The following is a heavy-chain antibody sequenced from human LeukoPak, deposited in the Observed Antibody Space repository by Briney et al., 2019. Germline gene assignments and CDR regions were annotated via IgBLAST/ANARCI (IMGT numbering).Heavy chain of an antibody. D-gene: IGHD5-12*01. CDR1: GYTFTSYD. V-gene: IGHV1-8*01. CDR3: ASTNVDIVATMRYAFDI. J-gene: IGHJ3*02. CDR2: MNPNSGNT. Sequence: ASVKVSCKASGYTFTSYDINWVRQATGQGLELMGWMNPNSGNTGYAQKFQGRVTMTRNTSISTAYMELSSLRSEDTAVYYCASTNVDIVATMRYAFDIWGQGTMVTVSS.